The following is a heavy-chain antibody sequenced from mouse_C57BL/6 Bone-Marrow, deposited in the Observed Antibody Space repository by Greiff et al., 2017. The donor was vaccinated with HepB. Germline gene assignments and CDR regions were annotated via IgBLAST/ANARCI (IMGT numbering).Heavy chain of an antibody. CDR1: GYTFTDHT. D-gene: IGHD2-4*01. CDR2: IYPRDGST. J-gene: IGHJ3*01. V-gene: IGHV1-78*01. CDR3: AKLYDYDGAWFAY. Sequence: VQLQQSDAELVKPGASVKISCKVSGYTFTDHTIHWMKQRPEQGLEWIGYIYPRDGSTKYNEKFKGKATLTADKSSSTAYMQLNSLTSEDSAVYFCAKLYDYDGAWFAYWGQGTLVTVSA.